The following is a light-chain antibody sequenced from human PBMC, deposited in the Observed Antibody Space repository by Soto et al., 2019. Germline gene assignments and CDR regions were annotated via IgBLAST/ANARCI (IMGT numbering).Light chain of an antibody. CDR2: DAS. CDR1: QNIRNW. V-gene: IGKV1-5*01. J-gene: IGKJ5*01. CDR3: EQYYTFST. Sequence: IQMNLSPSTLSAYIGDSVTITCRASQNIRNWLSWYQQKPGKAPNPLIYDASSLKSGVPARFSGSGSGTEFTLTICSLQPDDFATYYGEQYYTFSTFGHGTRLEI.